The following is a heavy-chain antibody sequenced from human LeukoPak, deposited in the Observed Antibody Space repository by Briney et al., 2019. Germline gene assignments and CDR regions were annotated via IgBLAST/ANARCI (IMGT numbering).Heavy chain of an antibody. CDR3: ARDMTTASFDN. J-gene: IGHJ4*02. Sequence: GGSLRLSCAASGFTFSNAWMTWVRQAPGKGLEWVSYISSSSTYIYYADSVKGRFTISRDNAKNSLYLQMNSLRAEDTAVYYCARDMTTASFDNWGQGTLVTVSS. V-gene: IGHV3-21*01. CDR1: GFTFSNAW. D-gene: IGHD4-17*01. CDR2: ISSSSTYI.